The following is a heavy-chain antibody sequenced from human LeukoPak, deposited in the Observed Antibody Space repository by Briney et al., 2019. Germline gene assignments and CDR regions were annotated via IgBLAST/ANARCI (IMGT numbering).Heavy chain of an antibody. CDR2: IIPIFGTA. D-gene: IGHD3-22*01. CDR1: GGTFSSYA. CDR3: ARDRPRITMIVVVGVDYYYGMDV. J-gene: IGHJ6*02. V-gene: IGHV1-69*13. Sequence: VASVTVSCTASGGTFSSYAISWVRQAPGQGLEWMGGIIPIFGTANYAQKFQGRVTITADESTSTAYMELSSLRSEDTAVYYCARDRPRITMIVVVGVDYYYGMDVWGQGTTVTVSS.